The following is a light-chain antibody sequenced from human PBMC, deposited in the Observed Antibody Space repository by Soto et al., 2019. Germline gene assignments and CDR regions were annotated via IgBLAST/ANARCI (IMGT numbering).Light chain of an antibody. V-gene: IGKV3-20*01. CDR2: GAS. Sequence: EIVLTQSPGTLSLSPGERATLSCRASQSVSSSYLAWYQQKPGQAPRLLIDGASSRATGIPDRFSGSGSGTDFTLTISRLEPEDFEVYYCQQYGSSRTFGQGTKVEIK. CDR3: QQYGSSRT. CDR1: QSVSSSY. J-gene: IGKJ1*01.